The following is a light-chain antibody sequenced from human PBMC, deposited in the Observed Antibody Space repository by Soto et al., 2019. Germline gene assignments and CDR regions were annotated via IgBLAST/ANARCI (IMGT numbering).Light chain of an antibody. J-gene: IGKJ2*03. CDR2: GTS. Sequence: EIVLTQSPGTLSLSPGGRATRSCRASQSVHSSYLTWYQQKPGQPPRLLIYGTSSRATGIPDRFSGGGSGTTFTLTIDRLEPEDFAVYYCQQYRSSPYCFGQGTKLEIK. CDR1: QSVHSSY. CDR3: QQYRSSPYC. V-gene: IGKV3-20*01.